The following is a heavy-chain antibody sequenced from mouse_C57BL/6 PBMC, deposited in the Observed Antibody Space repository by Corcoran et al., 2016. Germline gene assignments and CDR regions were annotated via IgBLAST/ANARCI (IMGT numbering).Heavy chain of an antibody. CDR2: IYPGDGGT. J-gene: IGHJ4*01. Sequence: QVQLQQSGAELVKPGASVKLSCKASGYAFSSYWMEWVKQRPGKGLEWIGQIYPGDGGTNYNGKFKGKATFTADKSSSTAYMQLSSLTSEDSAIYFCASHCYARSHVALAYWGQGTLVTVSA. CDR1: GYAFSSYW. D-gene: IGHD1-1*02. CDR3: ASHCYARSHVALAY. V-gene: IGHV1-80*01.